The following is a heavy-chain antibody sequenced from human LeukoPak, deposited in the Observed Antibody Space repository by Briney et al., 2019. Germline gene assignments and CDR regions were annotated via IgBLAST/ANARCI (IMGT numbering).Heavy chain of an antibody. V-gene: IGHV1-18*01. CDR3: ARAIYYGDYSPNDY. D-gene: IGHD4-17*01. CDR2: ISAYNGNT. Sequence: ASVKVSCKASGYTFTSYGISWVRQAPGQGLEWMGWISAYNGNTNYAQKFQGRVTITADESTSTAYMELSSLRFEDTAVYYCARAIYYGDYSPNDYWGQGTLVTVSS. CDR1: GYTFTSYG. J-gene: IGHJ4*02.